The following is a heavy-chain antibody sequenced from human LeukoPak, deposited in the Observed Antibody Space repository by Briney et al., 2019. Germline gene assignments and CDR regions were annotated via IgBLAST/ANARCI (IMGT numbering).Heavy chain of an antibody. CDR3: AKVEYGPIDY. D-gene: IGHD2/OR15-2a*01. J-gene: IGHJ4*02. CDR2: IYSGGST. CDR1: GFTVSSNY. V-gene: IGHV3-66*02. Sequence: GGSLRLSCAASGFTVSSNYMSWVRQAPGKGLEWVSVIYSGGSTYYADSVKGRFTISRDNSENTLYLQMNSLRAEDTAVYYCAKVEYGPIDYWGQGTLVTVSS.